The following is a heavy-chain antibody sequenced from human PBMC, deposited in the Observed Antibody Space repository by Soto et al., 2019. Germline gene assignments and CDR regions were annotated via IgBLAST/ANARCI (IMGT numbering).Heavy chain of an antibody. V-gene: IGHV3-23*01. CDR1: GFTFTNVA. CDR3: AKLYWNPRYFDY. J-gene: IGHJ4*02. D-gene: IGHD1-1*01. CDR2: ITDGGGST. Sequence: PGGSLRLSCVASGFTFTNVAMTWVRQAPGKELEWVSSITDGGGSTDYADSVKGRFTISRDNSKSTLYLQMNNLRADDTAVYYCAKLYWNPRYFDYWGQGARVTVSS.